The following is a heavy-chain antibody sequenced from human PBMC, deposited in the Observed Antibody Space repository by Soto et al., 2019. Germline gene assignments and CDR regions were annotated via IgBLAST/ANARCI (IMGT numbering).Heavy chain of an antibody. V-gene: IGHV3-23*01. Sequence: EVQLLGSGGGLVQPGGSPRLSCAASGFTFSDYDMSWVRQAPGKGLEWVSAISASGRTTYYADSVKGRFTISRDNSKDTLYLQMNSLRVEDTAVFYCARDRRGVLDPWGQGIPVTVSS. CDR1: GFTFSDYD. CDR2: ISASGRTT. J-gene: IGHJ5*02. CDR3: ARDRRGVLDP.